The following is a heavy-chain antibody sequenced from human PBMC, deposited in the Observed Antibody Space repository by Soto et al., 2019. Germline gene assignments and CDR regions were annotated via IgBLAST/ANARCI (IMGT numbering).Heavy chain of an antibody. V-gene: IGHV3-23*05. CDR2: IDSAFAA. J-gene: IGHJ4*01. Sequence: GGSLRLSCAASGFTFSSSAMTWVRQTPGKGLEWVSSIDSAFAAYYSDSLKGHFTISRDNSKNTVYLQMNSLRADDTAVYYCAKDQWQLMHWGRGTLVTVSS. D-gene: IGHD6-19*01. CDR3: AKDQWQLMH. CDR1: GFTFSSSA.